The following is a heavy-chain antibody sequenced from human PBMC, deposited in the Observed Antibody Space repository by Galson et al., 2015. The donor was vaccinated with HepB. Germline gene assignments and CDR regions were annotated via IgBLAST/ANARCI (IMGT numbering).Heavy chain of an antibody. V-gene: IGHV1-2*02. CDR3: ARDLYFDSSGYFFTSGHYGLDV. Sequence: SVKVSCKASGYTFSAHYIHWVRQAPGQGLEWMGWIDPKSGDTNYAQSFQGRVTTTRDTSTNTAYMELTRLTSDDTAVYFCARDLYFDSSGYFFTSGHYGLDVWGQGTTVTVSS. J-gene: IGHJ6*02. D-gene: IGHD3-22*01. CDR2: IDPKSGDT. CDR1: GYTFSAHY.